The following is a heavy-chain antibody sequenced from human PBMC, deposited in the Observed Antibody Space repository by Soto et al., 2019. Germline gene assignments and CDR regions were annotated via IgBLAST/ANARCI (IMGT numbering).Heavy chain of an antibody. J-gene: IGHJ1*01. CDR3: ASPGVYGSGSIRYFQH. D-gene: IGHD3-10*01. Sequence: EVQLLESGGGLVQPGGSLRLSCAASGFTFSSYAMSWVRQAPGKGLEWVSAISGSGGSTYYADSVKGRFTISRDNSKNTLYLQMNSLRAEDTAVYYCASPGVYGSGSIRYFQHWGQGTLVTVSS. CDR2: ISGSGGST. CDR1: GFTFSSYA. V-gene: IGHV3-23*01.